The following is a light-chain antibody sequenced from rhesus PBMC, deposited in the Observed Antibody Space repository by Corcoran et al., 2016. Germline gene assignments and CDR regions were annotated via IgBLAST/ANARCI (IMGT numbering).Light chain of an antibody. V-gene: IGKV1-33*01. J-gene: IGKJ4*01. CDR3: QHRNSYPPT. Sequence: DIQMTQSPSSLSASVGDKVPITCRASQGISNALAWSQQKQGKAPKLLIYAASSLQSGVPSPFSGSGSVPDFTLTISSLQPEDSAVDNCQHRNSYPPTFGGGTKAGIK. CDR2: AAS. CDR1: QGISNA.